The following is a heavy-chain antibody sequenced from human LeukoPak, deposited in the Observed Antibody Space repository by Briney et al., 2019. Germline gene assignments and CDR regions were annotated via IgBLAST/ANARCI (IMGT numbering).Heavy chain of an antibody. CDR1: GFTFSGSA. CDR3: AKDRSCINDVCHGDFDY. V-gene: IGHV3-73*01. J-gene: IGHJ4*02. CDR2: IRSKANSYAT. D-gene: IGHD2-8*01. Sequence: VGSLKLSCAASGFTFSGSAMHWVRQASGKGLEWVGRIRSKANSYATAYAASVKGRFTISRDDSKNTAYLQMNSLKTEDTAVYYCAKDRSCINDVCHGDFDYWGQGTLVTVSS.